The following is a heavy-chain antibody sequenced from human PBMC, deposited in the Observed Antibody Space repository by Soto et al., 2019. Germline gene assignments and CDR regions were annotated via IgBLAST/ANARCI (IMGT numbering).Heavy chain of an antibody. CDR1: GGTFSSYT. J-gene: IGHJ4*02. CDR3: ARGGYSYGYGY. Sequence: QVQLVQSGAEVKKPGSSVKVSCKASGGTFSSYTISWVRQAPGQGLEWMGRIIPILGIANYAQKFQGRVTSTADKSTSTAYMELSSLRSEDTAVYYCARGGYSYGYGYWGQGTLVTVSS. V-gene: IGHV1-69*02. D-gene: IGHD5-18*01. CDR2: IIPILGIA.